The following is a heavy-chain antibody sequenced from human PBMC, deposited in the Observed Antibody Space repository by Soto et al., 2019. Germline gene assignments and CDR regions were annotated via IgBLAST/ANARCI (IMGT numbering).Heavy chain of an antibody. D-gene: IGHD3-10*01. J-gene: IGHJ6*02. V-gene: IGHV1-2*04. CDR2: INPNSGGT. CDR3: AREYVVRGVTPYYYYYYGMDV. Sequence: QVQLVQSGAEVKKPGASVKVSCKASGYTFTGYYMHWVRQAPGQGLEWMGWINPNSGGTNYAQKFQGWVTMTRDTSISKAYMELSRLRSDDTAVYYCAREYVVRGVTPYYYYYYGMDVWGQGTTVTVSS. CDR1: GYTFTGYY.